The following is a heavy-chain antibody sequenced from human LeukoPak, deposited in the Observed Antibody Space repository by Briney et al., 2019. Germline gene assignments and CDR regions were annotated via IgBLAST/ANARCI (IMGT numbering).Heavy chain of an antibody. V-gene: IGHV1-8*01. CDR1: GYTFTSYD. J-gene: IGHJ3*02. D-gene: IGHD3-22*01. Sequence: GASVKVSCKASGYTFTSYDINWVRQATGQGLEWMGWMNPNSGNTGYAQKFQGRVTMTRNTSISTAYMELSSLRSEDTAVYYCARLGDYYDSGGHRRVAFDIWGQGTMVTVSS. CDR3: ARLGDYYDSGGHRRVAFDI. CDR2: MNPNSGNT.